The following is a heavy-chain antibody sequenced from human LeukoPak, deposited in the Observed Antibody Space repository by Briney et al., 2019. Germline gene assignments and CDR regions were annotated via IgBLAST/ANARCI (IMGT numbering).Heavy chain of an antibody. V-gene: IGHV1-2*02. CDR3: AREIPIVAAGTRGKNWFDP. CDR2: INADSGGT. CDR1: GYTFTGYY. D-gene: IGHD6-13*01. J-gene: IGHJ5*02. Sequence: ASVKVSCKASGYTFTGYYMHWVRQAPGQGLEWMGWINADSGGTNYAQKFQGRVTMTRDTSISTAYMELSRLRSDDTAVYYCAREIPIVAAGTRGKNWFDPWGQGTLVTVSS.